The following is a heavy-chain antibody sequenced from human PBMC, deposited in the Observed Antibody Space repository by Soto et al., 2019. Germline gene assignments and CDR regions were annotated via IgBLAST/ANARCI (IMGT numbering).Heavy chain of an antibody. Sequence: EVQLLESGGGLVQPGGSLRLSCAASGFTFSSHAMSWVRQAPGKGLEWVSAISGSGGSTYYADSVKGRFTISRDNSKSTLYLQMNSLRAEDTAVYYCAKVGYDILTGHYTHFDYWGQGTLVTVSS. J-gene: IGHJ4*02. CDR1: GFTFSSHA. CDR3: AKVGYDILTGHYTHFDY. V-gene: IGHV3-23*01. D-gene: IGHD3-9*01. CDR2: ISGSGGST.